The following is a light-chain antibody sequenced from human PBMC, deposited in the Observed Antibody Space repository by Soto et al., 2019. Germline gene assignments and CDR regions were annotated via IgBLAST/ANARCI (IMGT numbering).Light chain of an antibody. Sequence: QSVLTQPPSASGSPGQSVTISCTGTSSDIGAYIYVSWYQQHPGKAPKLMISEVSRRPPGVPERFSGSKSGNTASLTVSGLQADDEAHYYCSSYAGSNNFVFGTGTKVT. V-gene: IGLV2-8*01. CDR3: SSYAGSNNFV. J-gene: IGLJ1*01. CDR1: SSDIGAYIY. CDR2: EVS.